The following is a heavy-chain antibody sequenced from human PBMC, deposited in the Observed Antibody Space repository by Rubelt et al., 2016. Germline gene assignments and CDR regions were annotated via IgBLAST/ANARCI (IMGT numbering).Heavy chain of an antibody. Sequence: QVQLQESGPGLVKPSETLSLTCTVSGGSISSYYWSWIRQPPGKGLEWIGYIYYSGSTNYNPSLKCRVTISVYTSKNQFSLKWSSVTAADAAVDYCARHWGYYYDSMEVGSWGQGTLVTVSS. CDR2: IYYSGST. CDR1: GGSISSYY. J-gene: IGHJ4*02. CDR3: ARHWGYYYDSMEVGS. D-gene: IGHD3-22*01. V-gene: IGHV4-59*08.